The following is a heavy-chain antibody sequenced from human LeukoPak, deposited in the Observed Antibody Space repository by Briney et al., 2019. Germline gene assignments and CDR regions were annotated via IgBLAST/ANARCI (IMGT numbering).Heavy chain of an antibody. CDR2: IYYSGST. V-gene: IGHV4-39*07. CDR1: GGSISSSSYY. J-gene: IGHJ4*02. CDR3: ASGSSSRFDY. D-gene: IGHD6-13*01. Sequence: SETLSLTCTVSGGSISSSSYYWGWIRQPPGKGLEWIGSIYYSGSTYYNPSLKSRVTISVDTSKNQFSLKLSSVTAADTAVYYCASGSSSRFDYWGQGTLVTVSS.